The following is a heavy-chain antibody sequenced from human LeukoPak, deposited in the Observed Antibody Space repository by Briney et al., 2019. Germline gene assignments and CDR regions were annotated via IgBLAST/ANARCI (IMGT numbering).Heavy chain of an antibody. D-gene: IGHD3-22*01. CDR2: IYTSGST. Sequence: LSLTCTVSGGSISSYYWSWIPQPAGKGLEWIGRIYTSGSTNYNPSLKRRGTMSVDTSMNQCSLKLRSVTAAETAVYYCARARSGYYYMGFDPWGQGTLVTVSS. CDR3: ARARSGYYYMGFDP. J-gene: IGHJ5*02. V-gene: IGHV4-4*07. CDR1: GGSISSYY.